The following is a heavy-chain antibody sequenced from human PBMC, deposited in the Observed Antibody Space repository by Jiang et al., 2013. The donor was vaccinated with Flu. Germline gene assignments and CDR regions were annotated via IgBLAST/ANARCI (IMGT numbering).Heavy chain of an antibody. V-gene: IGHV3-7*03. J-gene: IGHJ6*02. CDR2: IKQDGSEK. D-gene: IGHD3-3*01. Sequence: GSLRLSCTASGFTFSNYWMTWVRQAPGKGLEWVANIKQDGSEKYYVDSVKGRFTISRDNAKNSLYLQMNSLRAEDTAVYYCARQSQYYDFWSATYYSYGMDVWGQGTTVTVSS. CDR1: GFTFSNYW. CDR3: ARQSQYYDFWSATYYSYGMDV.